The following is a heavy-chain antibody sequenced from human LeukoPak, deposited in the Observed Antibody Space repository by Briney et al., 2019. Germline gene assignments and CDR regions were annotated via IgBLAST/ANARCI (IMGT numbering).Heavy chain of an antibody. J-gene: IGHJ4*02. Sequence: PGGSLRPSCAASGFTFSSYAMSWVRQAPGKGLEWVSAISGSGGSTYYADSVKGRFTISGDNSKNTLYLQMNSLRAEDTAVYYCAKDLLVTGSEYYFDYWGQGTLVTVSS. CDR3: AKDLLVTGSEYYFDY. V-gene: IGHV3-23*01. D-gene: IGHD1-14*01. CDR2: ISGSGGST. CDR1: GFTFSSYA.